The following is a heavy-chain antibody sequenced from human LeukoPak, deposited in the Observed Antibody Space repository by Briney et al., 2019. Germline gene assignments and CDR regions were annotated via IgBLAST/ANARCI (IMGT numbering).Heavy chain of an antibody. Sequence: SQTLSLTCTVSGGSISSGGYYWSWIRQPPGKGLEWIGYIYHSGSTYHNPSLKSRVTISVDRSKNQFSLKLSSVTAADTAVYYCARGRSGYCSGGSCYPFDYWGQGTLVTVSS. CDR3: ARGRSGYCSGGSCYPFDY. D-gene: IGHD2-15*01. CDR1: GGSISSGGYY. V-gene: IGHV4-30-2*01. CDR2: IYHSGST. J-gene: IGHJ4*02.